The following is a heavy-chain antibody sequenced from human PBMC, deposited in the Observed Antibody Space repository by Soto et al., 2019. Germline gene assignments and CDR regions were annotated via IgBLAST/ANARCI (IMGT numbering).Heavy chain of an antibody. D-gene: IGHD3-22*01. V-gene: IGHV1-24*01. Sequence: GASVKVSGKVSGYTLTELSMHCVRQAPGKGLEWMGGFDSEDGETIYAQKFQGRVTMTEDTSTDTAYMELSSLRSEDTAVYYCAGSGYYNNWFDPWGQGTLVTVSS. CDR2: FDSEDGET. CDR3: AGSGYYNNWFDP. J-gene: IGHJ5*02. CDR1: GYTLTELS.